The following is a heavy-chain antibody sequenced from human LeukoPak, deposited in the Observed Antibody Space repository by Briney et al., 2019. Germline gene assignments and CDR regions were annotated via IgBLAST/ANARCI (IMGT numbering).Heavy chain of an antibody. CDR3: GSASRGFGLSVIIGN. V-gene: IGHV1-18*01. Sequence: ASVKVSCKASGYPFRSFGISWVRQAPGQGLEWMGWISPFNGNIQYAPEIQDRVTMTTDTSTSTAYMELRSLTSDDTAIYLRGSASRGFGLSVIIGNWGQGTLVIVSS. CDR2: ISPFNGNI. CDR1: GYPFRSFG. D-gene: IGHD2-2*01. J-gene: IGHJ4*02.